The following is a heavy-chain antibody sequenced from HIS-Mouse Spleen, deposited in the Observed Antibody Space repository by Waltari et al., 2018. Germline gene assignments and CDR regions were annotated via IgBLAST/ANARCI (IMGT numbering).Heavy chain of an antibody. CDR2: IYNSGST. CDR1: GGSISSSSYY. D-gene: IGHD3-10*01. CDR3: ARLSQLDY. V-gene: IGHV4-39*01. J-gene: IGHJ4*02. Sequence: QLQLQESGPGLVKPSETLSLTCTVSGGSISSSSYYWGWIRQPPGKGLGWIGSIYNSGSTSYNPSLKSRVTISVDTSKNQFSLKLSSVTAADTAVYYCARLSQLDYWGQGTLVTVSS.